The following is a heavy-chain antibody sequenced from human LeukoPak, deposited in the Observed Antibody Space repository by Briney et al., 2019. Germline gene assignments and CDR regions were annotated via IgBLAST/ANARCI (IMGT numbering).Heavy chain of an antibody. CDR1: GFTFSSYE. D-gene: IGHD5-12*01. CDR3: AREYTGSEYSDY. V-gene: IGHV3-48*03. J-gene: IGHJ4*02. CDR2: ISDTPNTM. Sequence: GGSLRLSCVASGFTFSSYEMNWVRQAPGKGLEWVSYISDTPNTMYYADSVKGRFTISRDNAKNSLFLQMNSLRVDDTAVYYCAREYTGSEYSDYWGQGTLVTVSS.